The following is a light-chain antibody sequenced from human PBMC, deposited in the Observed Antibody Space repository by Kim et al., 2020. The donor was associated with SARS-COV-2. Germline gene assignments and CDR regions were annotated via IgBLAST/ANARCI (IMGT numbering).Light chain of an antibody. V-gene: IGLV1-40*01. CDR3: QSYDSSLSGSV. J-gene: IGLJ3*02. Sequence: RATVSCHGSRPNIGAGYDVHWYQQLPRTAPKLLIYGNSNRPSGVPDRFSGSKSGTSASLAITGLQAEDEADYYCQSYDSSLSGSVFGGGTQLTVL. CDR2: GNS. CDR1: RPNIGAGYD.